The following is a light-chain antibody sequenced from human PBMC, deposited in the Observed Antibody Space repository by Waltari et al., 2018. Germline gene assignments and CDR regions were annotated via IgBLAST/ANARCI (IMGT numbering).Light chain of an antibody. CDR1: SSAVGGYNY. V-gene: IGLV2-8*01. Sequence: QSALTQPPSASGSPGQSVPISCTGTSSAVGGYNYVSWYQQHSGKAPKRMIYEVSKRPSGVPDRFSGSKSGNTASLTVSGLQDEDEADYYCSSYAGSNYYVFGTGTKVTVL. J-gene: IGLJ1*01. CDR2: EVS. CDR3: SSYAGSNYYV.